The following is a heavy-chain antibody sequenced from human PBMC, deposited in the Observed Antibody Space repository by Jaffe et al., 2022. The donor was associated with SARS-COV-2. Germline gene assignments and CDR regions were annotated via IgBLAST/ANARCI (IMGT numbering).Heavy chain of an antibody. CDR3: AREGRGRGWYGDY. D-gene: IGHD6-19*01. CDR1: GFTFSNSW. J-gene: IGHJ4*02. V-gene: IGHV3-7*01. CDR2: IKRDGGAT. Sequence: QLVGSGGGLVQPGGSLRLSCAASGFTFSNSWMAWVRQAPGKGLEWVANIKRDGGATNYVDSVKGRFTVSRDNVKNSLYLQMNSLRPEDTAVYFCAREGRGRGWYGDYWGQGILVTVSS.